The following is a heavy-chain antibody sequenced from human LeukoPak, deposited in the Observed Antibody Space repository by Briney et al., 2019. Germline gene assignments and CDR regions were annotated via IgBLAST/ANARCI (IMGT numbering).Heavy chain of an antibody. D-gene: IGHD5-18*01. CDR3: AKGRANTARDPFDY. V-gene: IGHV3-74*01. CDR1: GFTFSSYW. CDR2: IDTDGSDT. J-gene: IGHJ4*02. Sequence: PGGSLRLSCAASGFTFSSYWMHWVRQAPGKGLVWVSRIDTDGSDTSYADSVKGRFTISRDNAKNTLYLQMNSLRAEDTAVYYCAKGRANTARDPFDYWGQGTLVTVSS.